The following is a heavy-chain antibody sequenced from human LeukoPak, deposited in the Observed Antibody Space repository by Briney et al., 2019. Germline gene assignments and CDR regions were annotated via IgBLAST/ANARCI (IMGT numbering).Heavy chain of an antibody. J-gene: IGHJ6*03. D-gene: IGHD2-2*01. CDR3: ARGPIVVVPAATSVYYYYYMDV. CDR2: IWYDGSNK. V-gene: IGHV3-33*08. Sequence: PGGSLRLSCAASGLSFSSYAMSWVRQAPGKGLEWVAVIWYDGSNKYYADSVKGRFTISRDNSKNTLYLQMNSLRAEDTAVYYCARGPIVVVPAATSVYYYYYMDVWGKGTTVTVSS. CDR1: GLSFSSYA.